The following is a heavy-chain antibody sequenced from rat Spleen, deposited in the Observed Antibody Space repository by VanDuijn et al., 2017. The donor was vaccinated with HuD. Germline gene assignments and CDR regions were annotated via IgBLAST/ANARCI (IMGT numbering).Heavy chain of an antibody. V-gene: IGHV2S30*01. CDR1: GFSLTDYS. D-gene: IGHD4-3*01. J-gene: IGHJ3*01. Sequence: QVQLKESGPGLVQPSQTLSLTCTVSGFSLTDYSVHWVRQPPGKGLEWMGRMKYDGGTYYNSALKSRLSISRDTSKSQVFLKMNSLQTEDTAIYYCTRDPSRFGVDWFAYWGQGTLVTVSS. CDR2: MKYDGGT. CDR3: TRDPSRFGVDWFAY.